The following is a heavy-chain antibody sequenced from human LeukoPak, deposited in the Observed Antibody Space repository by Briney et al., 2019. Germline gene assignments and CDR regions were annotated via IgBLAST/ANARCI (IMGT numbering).Heavy chain of an antibody. J-gene: IGHJ4*02. CDR3: AHYCSGGSGRPCYSGYY. V-gene: IGHV3-23*01. D-gene: IGHD2-15*01. Sequence: GGSLRLACAASGFSFSSYAMSWVRQAPGKGLEWVSTISPSGGSTYYADSVKGRFTISRDFSKNTLYLQMNSLRTEDTAVYYCAHYCSGGSGRPCYSGYYWGQGTLVSVSS. CDR2: ISPSGGST. CDR1: GFSFSSYA.